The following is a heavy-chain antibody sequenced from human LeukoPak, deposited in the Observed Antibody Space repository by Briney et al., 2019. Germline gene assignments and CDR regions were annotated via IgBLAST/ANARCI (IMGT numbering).Heavy chain of an antibody. Sequence: SETLSLTCTVSGGSISSYYWSWIRQPPGKGLEWIGYIYYSGSINYNPSLKSRVTISVDTSKNQFSLKLSSVTAADTAVYYCASMGGQQLAEYYFDYWGQGTLVTVSS. V-gene: IGHV4-59*01. CDR1: GGSISSYY. CDR2: IYYSGSI. CDR3: ASMGGQQLAEYYFDY. D-gene: IGHD6-13*01. J-gene: IGHJ4*02.